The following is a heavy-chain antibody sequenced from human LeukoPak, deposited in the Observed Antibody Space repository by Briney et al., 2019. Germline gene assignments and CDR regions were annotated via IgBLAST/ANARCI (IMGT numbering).Heavy chain of an antibody. D-gene: IGHD3-22*01. J-gene: IGHJ4*02. V-gene: IGHV4-61*01. CDR1: GGSVSSGSYY. CDR3: ARDYYDSSGRYFDY. Sequence: SETLSLTCTVSGGSVSSGSYYWSWIRQPPGKGLEWIGYIYYSGSTNYNPSLKSRVTISVDTSKNQFSLKLGSVTAADTAVYYCARDYYDSSGRYFDYWGQGTLVTVSS. CDR2: IYYSGST.